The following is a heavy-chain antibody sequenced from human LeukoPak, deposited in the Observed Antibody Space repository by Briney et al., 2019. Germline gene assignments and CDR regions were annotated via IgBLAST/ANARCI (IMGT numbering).Heavy chain of an antibody. Sequence: GGSLRLSCAASGFAFSSYSMNWVRQVPGKGLEWVSYISSSSSTIYYADSVKGRFTISRDNAKNSLYLQMNSLRAEDTAVYYCARDGYCSGSSCYSTTDYWSQGTLVTVSS. J-gene: IGHJ4*02. CDR1: GFAFSSYS. CDR3: ARDGYCSGSSCYSTTDY. D-gene: IGHD2-15*01. CDR2: ISSSSSTI. V-gene: IGHV3-48*04.